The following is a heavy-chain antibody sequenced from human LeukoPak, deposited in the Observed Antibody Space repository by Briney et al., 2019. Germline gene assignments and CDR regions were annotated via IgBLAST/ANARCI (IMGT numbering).Heavy chain of an antibody. D-gene: IGHD3-10*01. Sequence: SETLSLTCAVYGGSFSGYYWSWIRQPPGKVLEWIGEINHSGSTNYNPSLKSRVTISVDTSKNQFSLKLSSVTAADTAVYYCARGYGSGSYLNWFDPWGQGTLVTVSS. CDR3: ARGYGSGSYLNWFDP. CDR1: GGSFSGYY. J-gene: IGHJ5*02. CDR2: INHSGST. V-gene: IGHV4-34*01.